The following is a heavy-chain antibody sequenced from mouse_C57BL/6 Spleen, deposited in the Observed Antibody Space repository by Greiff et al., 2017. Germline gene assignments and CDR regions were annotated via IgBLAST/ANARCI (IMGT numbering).Heavy chain of an antibody. CDR1: GYTFTSYW. CDR3: TKNYDDDAPFDY. J-gene: IGHJ2*01. V-gene: IGHV1-5*01. D-gene: IGHD2-4*01. Sequence: EVQLQQSGTVLARPGASVKMSCKTSGYTFTSYWMHWVKQRPGQGLEWIGAIYPGNSDTSYNQKFKGKAKLTAVTSASTAYMELSSLTNEDSAVYYCTKNYDDDAPFDYWGQGTTLTVSS. CDR2: IYPGNSDT.